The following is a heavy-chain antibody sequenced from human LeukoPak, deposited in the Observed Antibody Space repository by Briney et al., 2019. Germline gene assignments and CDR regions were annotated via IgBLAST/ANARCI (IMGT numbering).Heavy chain of an antibody. Sequence: PGGSLRLSCAASGFTFDDYAMHWVRQAPGKGLEWVSGISWNSGSIGYADSVKGRFTISRDNAKNSLYLQMNSLRAEDTAVYYCARTTILDYWGQGTLVTVSS. D-gene: IGHD4-17*01. CDR3: ARTTILDY. CDR1: GFTFDDYA. V-gene: IGHV3-9*01. J-gene: IGHJ4*02. CDR2: ISWNSGSI.